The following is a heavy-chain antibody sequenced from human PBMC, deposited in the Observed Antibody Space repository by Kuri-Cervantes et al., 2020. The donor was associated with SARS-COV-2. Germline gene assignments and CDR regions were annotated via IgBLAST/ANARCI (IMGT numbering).Heavy chain of an antibody. CDR3: TRADISGSNKWFFNL. Sequence: GESLKISCPASGFIFSNFWMNWVRQAPGKGLNCVSVIDSGGNTYYADSVKGRFTISRDSSKNTLYLQMNNLSAADTAVYYCTRADISGSNKWFFNLWCRGTLVTVSS. V-gene: IGHV3-53*01. CDR2: IDSGGNT. J-gene: IGHJ2*01. CDR1: GFIFSNFW. D-gene: IGHD3-22*01.